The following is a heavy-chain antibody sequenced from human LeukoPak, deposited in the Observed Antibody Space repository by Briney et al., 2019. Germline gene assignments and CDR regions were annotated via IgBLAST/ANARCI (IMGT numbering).Heavy chain of an antibody. J-gene: IGHJ4*02. CDR2: IYTSGST. CDR3: ARDDLRLGELSLDY. V-gene: IGHV4-4*07. D-gene: IGHD3-16*02. CDR1: GGSISSYY. Sequence: SETLSLTCTVSGGSISSYYWSWIRQPAGKGLEWIGRIYTSGSTNYNPSLKSRVTMSVDTSKNQFSLKLSSVTAADTAVYYCARDDLRLGELSLDYWGQGTLVTVSS.